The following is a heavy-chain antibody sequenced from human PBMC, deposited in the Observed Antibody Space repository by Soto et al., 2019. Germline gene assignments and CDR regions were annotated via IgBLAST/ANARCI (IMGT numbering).Heavy chain of an antibody. J-gene: IGHJ4*02. D-gene: IGHD2-2*01. V-gene: IGHV4-59*12. CDR2: IYYRGTT. CDR3: TRVATAVHS. CDR1: NGSLNFYD. Sequence: XTLSLPCNVSNGSLNFYDWSWIRQPPGKELEWIGNIYYRGTTNYNPSLQGRVTMSIETSKNQFYVMFPSVTAADTAVYYCTRVATAVHSWGRGVLGTVSS.